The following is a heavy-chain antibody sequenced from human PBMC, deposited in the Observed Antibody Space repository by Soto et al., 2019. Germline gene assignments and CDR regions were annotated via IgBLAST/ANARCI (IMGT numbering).Heavy chain of an antibody. V-gene: IGHV4-34*01. CDR2: IDHSGST. J-gene: IGHJ4*02. Sequence: QAQLQQWGAGLLKPSETLSLTCAVYSGSFSGYYWSWVRQSPAKGLEWIGEIDHSGSTNYNPSLKSRVTMSVDTSKNQFSLKLSSVTAADTAVYYCASFNSVNIPTFGVVPGGGQGTRVTVSS. CDR1: SGSFSGYY. CDR3: ASFNSVNIPTFGVVPG. D-gene: IGHD3-3*01.